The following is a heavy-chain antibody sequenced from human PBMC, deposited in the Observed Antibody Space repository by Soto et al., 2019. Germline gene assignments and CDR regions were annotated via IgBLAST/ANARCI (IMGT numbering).Heavy chain of an antibody. D-gene: IGHD1-26*01. Sequence: QVQLQESGPGLVKPSETLSLTCTVSGGSVSSGSYYWSWIRQPPGKGLEWIGYIYYSGSTNYNHSLKSRFTISVDTSKNQFSLKLSSVTAADTAVYYCARLSGSYYAEFWGQGTLVTVSS. J-gene: IGHJ4*02. CDR2: IYYSGST. CDR1: GGSVSSGSYY. V-gene: IGHV4-61*01. CDR3: ARLSGSYYAEF.